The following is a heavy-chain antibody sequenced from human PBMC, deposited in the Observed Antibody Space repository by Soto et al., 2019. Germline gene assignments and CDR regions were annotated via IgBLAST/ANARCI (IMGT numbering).Heavy chain of an antibody. V-gene: IGHV1-46*01. CDR2: FNPYTGGT. CDR3: ARQWGEIGTAFDT. J-gene: IGHJ5*02. Sequence: QGQLVQSGAEVKKPGASVKVSCKASGYTFTTYYIHWMRQAPGQGLEWMGMFNPYTGGTRYAHKFQGRVTMTGDTYTSTGYMELSRVRSDDTAVYYCARQWGEIGTAFDTWGQGTLVTVSS. D-gene: IGHD1-26*01. CDR1: GYTFTTYY.